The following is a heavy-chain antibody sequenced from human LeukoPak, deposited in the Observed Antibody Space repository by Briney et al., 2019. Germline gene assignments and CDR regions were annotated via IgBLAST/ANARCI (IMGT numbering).Heavy chain of an antibody. CDR2: INHSGST. V-gene: IGHV4-34*01. J-gene: IGHJ4*02. CDR3: ARRILGRHFDY. Sequence: SETLSLTCAVYGGSFSGYYWSWIRQPPGKGLEWIGEINHSGSTNYNPSLKSRVTISVDTSKNQFSLKLSSVTAADTAVYYCARRILGRHFDYWGQGTLVTVSS. D-gene: IGHD1-26*01. CDR1: GGSFSGYY.